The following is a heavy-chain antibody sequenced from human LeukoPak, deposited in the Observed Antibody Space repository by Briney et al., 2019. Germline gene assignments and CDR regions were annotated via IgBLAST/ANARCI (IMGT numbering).Heavy chain of an antibody. Sequence: GGSLRLACAASEFTLSSYWMVWVRQAPAKGLVWVSRINNDGSTTNYADSVKGRFTISRDNAKNTLYLQMNSLRVEDTAVYYCARDLVVATGPDYWGQGTLVTVSS. CDR3: ARDLVVATGPDY. D-gene: IGHD5-12*01. CDR2: INNDGSTT. CDR1: EFTLSSYW. V-gene: IGHV3-74*01. J-gene: IGHJ4*02.